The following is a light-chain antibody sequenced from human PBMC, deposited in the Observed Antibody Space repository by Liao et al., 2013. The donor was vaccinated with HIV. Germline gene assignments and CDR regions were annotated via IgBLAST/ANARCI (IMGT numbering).Light chain of an antibody. V-gene: IGLV3-1*01. CDR3: QAWDGSSVV. J-gene: IGLJ3*02. Sequence: SYELTQPPSVSVSPGQTASITCSGDRLGDKFVCWYQQKPGQSPVLVMYQDSKRPSGISERFSASTSGNTATLTITGTQAMDEADYYCQAWDGSSVVFGGGTKLTVL. CDR2: QDS. CDR1: RLGDKF.